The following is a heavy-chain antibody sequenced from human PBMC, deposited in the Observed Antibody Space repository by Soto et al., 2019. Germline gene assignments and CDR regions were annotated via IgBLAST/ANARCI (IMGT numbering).Heavy chain of an antibody. CDR1: GGTFSSYA. J-gene: IGHJ6*02. Sequence: QVQLVQSGAEVKKPGSSVKVSCKASGGTFSSYAISWVRQAPGQGLEWMGGIIPISGTANYAQKFQGRVTISADESTRTAYMELSSLRSEDTAVYYCGRSQGSSTSLEIYYYYYYGMDVWGQGTTVTVS. V-gene: IGHV1-69*01. CDR2: IIPISGTA. D-gene: IGHD2-2*01. CDR3: GRSQGSSTSLEIYYYYYYGMDV.